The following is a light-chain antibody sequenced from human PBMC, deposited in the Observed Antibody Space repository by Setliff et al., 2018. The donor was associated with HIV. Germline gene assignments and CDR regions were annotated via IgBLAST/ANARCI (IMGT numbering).Light chain of an antibody. Sequence: DIVMTQPPDSLAVSLGERATINCKSSQSVLYSSNNKNYLAWYQQKPGQPPKLLIYWASTRESGVPDRFSGSGSGTDFTLTISSLQAEDVAVYYCQQHYSTPYTFGQGTK. CDR1: QSVLYSSNNKNY. CDR3: QQHYSTPYT. V-gene: IGKV4-1*01. CDR2: WAS. J-gene: IGKJ2*01.